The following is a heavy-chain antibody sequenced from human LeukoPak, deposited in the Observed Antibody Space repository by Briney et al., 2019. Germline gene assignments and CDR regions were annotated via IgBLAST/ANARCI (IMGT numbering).Heavy chain of an antibody. V-gene: IGHV3-11*01. D-gene: IGHD3-22*01. J-gene: IGHJ4*02. Sequence: PGGSLRLSCAASGFTFSDYYMSWIRQAPGKGLEWVSYISSSGSTIYYADSVKGRFTISRDNSKNTLYLQMNSLRAEDTAVYYCAKDWVPAYYYDSSAPRGFDYWGQGTLVTVSS. CDR2: ISSSGSTI. CDR1: GFTFSDYY. CDR3: AKDWVPAYYYDSSAPRGFDY.